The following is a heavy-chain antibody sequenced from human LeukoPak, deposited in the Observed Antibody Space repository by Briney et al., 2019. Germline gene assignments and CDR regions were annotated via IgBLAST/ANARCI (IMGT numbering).Heavy chain of an antibody. Sequence: GASVKVSCKASGYTFTGYYMHSVRQAPGQGLEWMGWINPNSGGTNYAQKFQGRVTMTRDTSISTAYMELSRLRSDDTAVYYCARDYDFWSGSLMVYWGQGTLVTVSS. CDR2: INPNSGGT. D-gene: IGHD3-3*01. CDR3: ARDYDFWSGSLMVY. V-gene: IGHV1-2*02. J-gene: IGHJ4*02. CDR1: GYTFTGYY.